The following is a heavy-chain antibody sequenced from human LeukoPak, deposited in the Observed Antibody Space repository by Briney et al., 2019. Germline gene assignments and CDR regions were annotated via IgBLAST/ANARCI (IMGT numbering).Heavy chain of an antibody. D-gene: IGHD4-17*01. V-gene: IGHV3-7*03. CDR3: ARAVTSTEGY. J-gene: IGHJ4*02. CDR2: INEDGSGK. CDR1: GFTFSRYW. Sequence: GGSLRLSCAASGFTFSRYWMTWVRQAPGKGLEWVASINEDGSGKHYVDSVKGRFSISRDNAQKSVYLEMNSLRAEDTAVYYCARAVTSTEGYWGQGTLVTVSS.